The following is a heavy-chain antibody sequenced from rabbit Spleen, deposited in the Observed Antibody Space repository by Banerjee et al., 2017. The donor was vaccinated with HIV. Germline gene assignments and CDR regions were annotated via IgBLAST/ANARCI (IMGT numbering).Heavy chain of an antibody. CDR1: GIDFSSYG. J-gene: IGHJ6*01. CDR3: ARDRDASSSDYYYGMDL. V-gene: IGHV1S47*01. Sequence: ELVESGGGLVQPGESLKLSCKASGIDFSSYGISWVRQAPGKGLEWIAYIGSGDDNTYYANWVNGRFTMSLDNAQNTVFLHMTSLTAADTATYFCARDRDASSSDYYYGMDLWGPGTLVTVS. CDR2: IGSGDDNT. D-gene: IGHD8-1*01.